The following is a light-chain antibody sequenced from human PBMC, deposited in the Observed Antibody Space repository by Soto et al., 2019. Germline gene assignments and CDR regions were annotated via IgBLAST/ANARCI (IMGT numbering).Light chain of an antibody. J-gene: IGLJ1*01. V-gene: IGLV2-14*01. CDR3: SSYTSSSTANYV. CDR1: SSDVGGYNY. CDR2: DVG. Sequence: QSALTQPASVSGSPGQSITISCTGTSSDVGGYNYVSWYQQHPGKAPKLMIYDVGNRPSGVSNRFSGSKSGNTASLTISGLQAEDEADYYCSSYTSSSTANYVFGTGTKVTVL.